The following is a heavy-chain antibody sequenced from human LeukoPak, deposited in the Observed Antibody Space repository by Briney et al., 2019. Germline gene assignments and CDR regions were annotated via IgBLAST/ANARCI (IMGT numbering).Heavy chain of an antibody. Sequence: ASVKVSCKASGYTFTSYYMHWVRQAPGQGLEWMGIINPGGGSTSYAQKFQGRVTVTRDTSTSTVYMELSSLRSEDTAVYYCARVAGGGSYTASEDYWGQGTLVTVSS. J-gene: IGHJ4*02. CDR3: ARVAGGGSYTASEDY. D-gene: IGHD1-26*01. V-gene: IGHV1-46*01. CDR1: GYTFTSYY. CDR2: INPGGGST.